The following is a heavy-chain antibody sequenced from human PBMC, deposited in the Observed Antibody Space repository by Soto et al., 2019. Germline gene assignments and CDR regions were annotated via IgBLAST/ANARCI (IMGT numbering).Heavy chain of an antibody. D-gene: IGHD3-22*01. Sequence: PGGSLRLSCAASGFTVSSNYMSWVRQAPGKGLEWVSVIYSGGSTYYADSVKGRFTISRDNSKNTLYLQMNSLRAEDTAVYYCARYGNYYDSSGYYYGGRNGMDVWGQGTTVTVSS. V-gene: IGHV3-53*01. CDR2: IYSGGST. CDR1: GFTVSSNY. CDR3: ARYGNYYDSSGYYYGGRNGMDV. J-gene: IGHJ6*02.